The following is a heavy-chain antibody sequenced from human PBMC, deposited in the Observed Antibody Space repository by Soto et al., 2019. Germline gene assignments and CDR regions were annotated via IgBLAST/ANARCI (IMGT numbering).Heavy chain of an antibody. CDR1: GGSVSSGSYY. J-gene: IGHJ3*02. D-gene: IGHD4-17*01. CDR3: ARSLGVFGTVTLAFDI. CDR2: IYYSGST. V-gene: IGHV4-61*01. Sequence: PSETLSLTCTVSGGSVSSGSYYWSWIRQPPGKGLEWIGYIYYSGSTNYNPSLKSRVTISVDTSKNQFSLKLSSVTAADTAVYYCARSLGVFGTVTLAFDIWGQGTRVTVS.